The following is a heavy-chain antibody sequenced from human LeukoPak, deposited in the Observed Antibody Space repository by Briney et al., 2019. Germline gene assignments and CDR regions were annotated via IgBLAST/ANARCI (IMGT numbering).Heavy chain of an antibody. CDR3: VRSRGYSYGYSYYFDY. CDR1: GYSFTTNW. D-gene: IGHD5-18*01. Sequence: PGESLKISCKGSGYSFTTNWIGWVRQMPGKGLEWMGIIYPGDPETRYSPSFQGQVTISADKSISTAYLQWSSLKASDTAMYYCVRSRGYSYGYSYYFDYWGQGALVTVSS. CDR2: IYPGDPET. J-gene: IGHJ4*02. V-gene: IGHV5-51*01.